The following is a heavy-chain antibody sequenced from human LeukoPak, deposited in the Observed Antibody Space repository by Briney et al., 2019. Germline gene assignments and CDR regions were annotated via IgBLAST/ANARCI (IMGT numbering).Heavy chain of an antibody. CDR3: ARSERGYSYGYDY. J-gene: IGHJ4*02. CDR2: ISSNGGST. CDR1: GFTFSSYA. V-gene: IGHV3-64*01. Sequence: GGSLRLSSAACGFTFSSYAMHWVRQAPGKGLEYVSAISSNGGSTYYANSVKGRFTISRDNSKNTLYLQMGSLRAEDMAVYYCARSERGYSYGYDYWGQGTLVTVSS. D-gene: IGHD5-18*01.